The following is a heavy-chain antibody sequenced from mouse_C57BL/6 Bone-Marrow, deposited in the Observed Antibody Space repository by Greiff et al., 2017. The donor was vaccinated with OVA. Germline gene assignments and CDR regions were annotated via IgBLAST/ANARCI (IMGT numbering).Heavy chain of an antibody. V-gene: IGHV5-6*02. CDR3: ARQLYGYAMDY. CDR2: ISSGGSYT. J-gene: IGHJ4*01. CDR1: GFTFSSYG. D-gene: IGHD1-1*01. Sequence: DVKLVESGGDLVKPGGSLKLSCAASGFTFSSYGMSWVRQTPDKRLEWVATISSGGSYTYYPDSVKGRFTISRDNAKNTLYLQMSSLKSEDTAMYYCARQLYGYAMDYWGQGTSVTVSS.